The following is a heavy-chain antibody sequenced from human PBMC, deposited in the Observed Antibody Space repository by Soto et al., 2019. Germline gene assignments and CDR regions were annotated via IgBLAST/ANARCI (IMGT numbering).Heavy chain of an antibody. V-gene: IGHV3-30-3*01. CDR2: ISYDGSNK. CDR1: GFTFSSYA. J-gene: IGHJ4*02. CDR3: ARDPCSGGSCYGIQFDY. D-gene: IGHD2-15*01. Sequence: GGSLRLSCAASGFTFSSYAMHWVRQAPGKGLEWVAVISYDGSNKYYADSVKGRFTISRDNSKNTLYLQMNSLRAEDTAVYYCARDPCSGGSCYGIQFDYWGQGTLVTVSS.